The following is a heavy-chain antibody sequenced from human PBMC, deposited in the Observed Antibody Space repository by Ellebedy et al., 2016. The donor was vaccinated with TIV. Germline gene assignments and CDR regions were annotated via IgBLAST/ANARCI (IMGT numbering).Heavy chain of an antibody. CDR3: ARPFVRNWFDP. J-gene: IGHJ5*02. CDR1: GFTFSIAW. Sequence: GGSLRLXXAPSGFTFSIAWMSWVRQAPGKGLEWVANIKEDGSEQYYVDSVKGRFIISRDNAKKSLYLQMNGLRAEDTAVYYCARPFVRNWFDPWGQGTLVTVSS. D-gene: IGHD3-16*01. V-gene: IGHV3-7*03. CDR2: IKEDGSEQ.